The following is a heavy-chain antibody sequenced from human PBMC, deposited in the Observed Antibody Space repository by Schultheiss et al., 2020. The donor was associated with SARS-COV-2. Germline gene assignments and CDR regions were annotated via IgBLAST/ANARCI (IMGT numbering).Heavy chain of an antibody. J-gene: IGHJ4*02. CDR2: VFFTGST. Sequence: SETLSLTCTVSGASISGYHWSWMRQPPGKGLEWVGHVFFTGSTDHNPSLKSRVFMSVDTSKNQFSLKVSSVTAADTAVYYCARGAWGGRGYRPGYFDYWGQGTLVTVSS. D-gene: IGHD6-25*01. CDR1: GASISGYH. CDR3: ARGAWGGRGYRPGYFDY. V-gene: IGHV4-59*12.